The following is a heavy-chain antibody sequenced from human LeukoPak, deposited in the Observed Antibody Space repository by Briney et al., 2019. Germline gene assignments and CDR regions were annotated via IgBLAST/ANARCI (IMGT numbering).Heavy chain of an antibody. CDR3: ARVNGHYYYGLDV. CDR1: GFTFSNYE. CDR2: ISNSVSSM. Sequence: GGSLRLSCVASGFTFSNYEMNWVRQAPGKGLEWVSYISNSVSSMYYADSVEGRFTISRDNAKNSLYLEMNSLRAEDTAIYYCARVNGHYYYGLDVWGQGTTVTVSS. V-gene: IGHV3-48*03. J-gene: IGHJ6*02. D-gene: IGHD2-8*01.